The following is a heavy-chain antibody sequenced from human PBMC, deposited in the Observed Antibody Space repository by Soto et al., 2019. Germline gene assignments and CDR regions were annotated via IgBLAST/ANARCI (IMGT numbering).Heavy chain of an antibody. CDR3: ATDLGSEWFHYPWFDP. CDR1: GFTFSDYA. V-gene: IGHV3-23*01. Sequence: PGGSLRLSCAASGFTFSDYAMSWVRQAPGKGLEWVSAIGTRDDIFYADSVKGRFTTSRDDSKNTLYLQMNSLRAEDTALYYCATDLGSEWFHYPWFDPWGQGTLVTVSS. D-gene: IGHD2-8*01. CDR2: IGTRDDI. J-gene: IGHJ5*02.